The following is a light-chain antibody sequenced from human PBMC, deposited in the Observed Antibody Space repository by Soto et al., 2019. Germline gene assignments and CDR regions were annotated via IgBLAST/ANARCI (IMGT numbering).Light chain of an antibody. J-gene: IGKJ1*01. Sequence: EIVLTQSPATLSLSPGERATLSCRAGQSVSRSLAWYQQKPGHSPRLLIYEASRRAAGVPARFSGSGSGTDFTLTISSLEPEDFAVYYCQQRGNWPRTFGQGTKVEIK. CDR3: QQRGNWPRT. CDR1: QSVSRS. V-gene: IGKV3-11*01. CDR2: EAS.